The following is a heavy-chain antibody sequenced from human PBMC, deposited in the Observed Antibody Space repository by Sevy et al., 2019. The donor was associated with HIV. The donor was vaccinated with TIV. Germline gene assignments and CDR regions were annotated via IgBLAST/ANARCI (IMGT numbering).Heavy chain of an antibody. CDR3: ARGRYDSSGYSFDY. V-gene: IGHV3-30*04. CDR2: ISYDGSNK. D-gene: IGHD3-22*01. J-gene: IGHJ4*02. Sequence: GGSLRLSCAASGFTFSSYAMHWVRQAPGKGLEWVAVISYDGSNKYYADSVKGRFTISRDNSKNTLYLQMNSLGAEDTAVYYCARGRYDSSGYSFDYWGQGTLVTVSS. CDR1: GFTFSSYA.